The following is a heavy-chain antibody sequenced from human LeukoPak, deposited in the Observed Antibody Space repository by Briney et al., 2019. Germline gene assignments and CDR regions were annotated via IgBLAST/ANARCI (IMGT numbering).Heavy chain of an antibody. Sequence: PSETLSLTCTVSGGSISSYYWSWIRQPAGKGLGWIGRIYTSGSTNYNPSLKSRVTMSVDTSKNQFSLKLSSVTAADTAVYYCARSSTVTRNFDYWGQGTLVTVSS. V-gene: IGHV4-4*07. CDR2: IYTSGST. CDR3: ARSSTVTRNFDY. J-gene: IGHJ4*02. D-gene: IGHD4-17*01. CDR1: GGSISSYY.